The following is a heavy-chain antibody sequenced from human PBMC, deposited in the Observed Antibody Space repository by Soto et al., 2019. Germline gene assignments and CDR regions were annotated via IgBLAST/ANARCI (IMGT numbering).Heavy chain of an antibody. D-gene: IGHD3-22*01. CDR2: IYYSGST. J-gene: IGHJ3*02. V-gene: IGHV4-39*07. CDR3: ARAYYDSSGYYQSNDAFDI. CDR1: GGSISSSSYY. Sequence: PSETLSLTCTVSGGSISSSSYYWGWIRQPPGKGLEWIGSIYYSGSTYYNPSLKSRVTISVDTSKNQFSLKLSSVTAADTAVYYCARAYYDSSGYYQSNDAFDIWGQGTMVTVSS.